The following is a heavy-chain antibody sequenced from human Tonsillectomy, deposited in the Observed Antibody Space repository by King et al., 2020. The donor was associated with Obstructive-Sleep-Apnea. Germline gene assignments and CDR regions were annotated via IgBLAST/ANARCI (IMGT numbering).Heavy chain of an antibody. CDR3: ARELDSGSYYLGSYFDY. CDR1: GGSISSGGYY. J-gene: IGHJ4*02. CDR2: IYYSGST. Sequence: VQLQESGPGLVKPSQTLSLNCTVSGGSISSGGYYWSWIRQHPGKGLEWIGYIYYSGSTYYNPSLKSRVTISVDTSKNQFSLKLSSVTAADTAVYYCARELDSGSYYLGSYFDYWGQGTLVTVSS. D-gene: IGHD1-26*01. V-gene: IGHV4-31*03.